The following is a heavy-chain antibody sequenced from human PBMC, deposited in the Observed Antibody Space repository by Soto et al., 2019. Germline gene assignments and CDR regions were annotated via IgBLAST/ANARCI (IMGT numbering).Heavy chain of an antibody. CDR2: IIPIFETS. V-gene: IGHV1-69*06. CDR3: ARVSRYSEKSTLLDY. CDR1: GGTFSNFG. Sequence: EASVKVSCKASGGTFSNFGISWVRQAPGHGLEWMGGIIPIFETSNYAQKFQDRVTITADKATTTAYMELTSLRSEDTAMYYCARVSRYSEKSTLLDYWGQGTLVTVSS. J-gene: IGHJ4*02. D-gene: IGHD3-16*01.